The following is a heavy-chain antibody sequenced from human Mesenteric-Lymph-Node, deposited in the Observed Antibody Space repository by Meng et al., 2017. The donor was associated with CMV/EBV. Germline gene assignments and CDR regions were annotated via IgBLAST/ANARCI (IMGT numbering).Heavy chain of an antibody. J-gene: IGHJ4*02. CDR1: SGFTCNIYT. CDR2: IGATINYI. V-gene: IGHV3-21*01. Sequence: GESLKISCAASSGFTCNIYTMNWVRQAPGKGLEWVSSIGATINYIYYADSVKGRFTISRDNSKNTLYLQMNSLRAEDTAVYYCAIITSRGWGQGTLVTVSS. CDR3: AIITSRG. D-gene: IGHD3-22*01.